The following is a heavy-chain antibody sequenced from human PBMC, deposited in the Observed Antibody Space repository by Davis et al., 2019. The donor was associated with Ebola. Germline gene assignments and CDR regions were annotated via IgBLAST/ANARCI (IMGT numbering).Heavy chain of an antibody. Sequence: SETLSLTCAVSGGSISSGGYSWSWIRQPPGKGLEWIGYIYYSGSTYYNPSLKSRVTISVDTSKNQFSLKLSSVTAADTAVYYCATGIAAAGADYWGQGTLVTVSS. CDR3: ATGIAAAGADY. V-gene: IGHV4-30-4*07. CDR2: IYYSGST. D-gene: IGHD6-13*01. CDR1: GGSISSGGYS. J-gene: IGHJ4*02.